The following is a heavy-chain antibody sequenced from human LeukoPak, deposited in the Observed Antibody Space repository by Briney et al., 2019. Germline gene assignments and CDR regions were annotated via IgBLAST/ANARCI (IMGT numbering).Heavy chain of an antibody. Sequence: GGSLRLSCVASGFTFSNYWMSWVRQAPGKGLEWVANVGRDGSEKYYVDSVKGRITISRDNAKNSVYLHMNSLRAEDTAMYYCARDNSPLDYWGRGILVTVSS. CDR1: GFTFSNYW. D-gene: IGHD5-18*01. J-gene: IGHJ4*02. CDR3: ARDNSPLDY. CDR2: VGRDGSEK. V-gene: IGHV3-7*01.